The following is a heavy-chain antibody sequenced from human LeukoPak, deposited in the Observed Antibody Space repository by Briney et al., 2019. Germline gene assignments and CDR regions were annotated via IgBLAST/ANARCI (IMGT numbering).Heavy chain of an antibody. V-gene: IGHV4-30-4*01. CDR3: ARDSSGYYYDY. J-gene: IGHJ4*02. Sequence: SETLSLTCTVSGGSISSGDYYWSWISQPPGKGLEWIGYIYYSGSTYYNPSLKSRVTISVDTSKNQFSLKLSSVTAADTAVYYCARDSSGYYYDYWGQGTLVTVSS. CDR1: GGSISSGDYY. CDR2: IYYSGST. D-gene: IGHD3-22*01.